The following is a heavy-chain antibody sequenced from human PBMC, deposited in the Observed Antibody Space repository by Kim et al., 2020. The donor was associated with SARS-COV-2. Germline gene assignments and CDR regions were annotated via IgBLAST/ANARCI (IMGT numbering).Heavy chain of an antibody. V-gene: IGHV3-74*01. D-gene: IGHD5-12*01. J-gene: IGHJ4*02. CDR1: GFTSSTFW. CDR3: AIRDGYTSGRYY. Sequence: GGSLRLSCAASGFTSSTFWMNWVRQVPGKGLVWVSRISLDGRTTDYADYVKGRFTISRDNAKNSVYLHMNSLTGDDTGVYYCAIRDGYTSGRYYWGRGTLVSVSS. CDR2: ISLDGRTT.